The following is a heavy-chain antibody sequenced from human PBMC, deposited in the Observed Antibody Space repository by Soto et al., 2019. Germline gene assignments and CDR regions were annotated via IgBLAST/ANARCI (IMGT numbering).Heavy chain of an antibody. CDR3: ARAGGFILGLMVWFDA. Sequence: SETLSLTFAVYGGSFSGYCWHWIRQAPGKGLEWIGEINHSGTTNYNPSLKRRLTISLDLSRTEFSLKLRSVTAADTAVYYCARAGGFILGLMVWFDAWGQGTLVTVYS. V-gene: IGHV4-34*01. J-gene: IGHJ5*02. CDR2: INHSGTT. CDR1: GGSFSGYC. D-gene: IGHD3-3*02.